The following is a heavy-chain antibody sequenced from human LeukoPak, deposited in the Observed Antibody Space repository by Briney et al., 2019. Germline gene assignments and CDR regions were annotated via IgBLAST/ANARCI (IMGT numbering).Heavy chain of an antibody. J-gene: IGHJ5*02. CDR3: ARRPYYYDSSGYYYGWFDP. D-gene: IGHD3-22*01. CDR1: GGSISSYY. V-gene: IGHV4-59*01. Sequence: SGTLSLTCTVSGGSISSYYWSWIRQPPGKGLEWIGYIYYSGSTNYNPSLKSRVTISVDTSKNQFSLKLSSVTAADTAVYYCARRPYYYDSSGYYYGWFDPWGQGTLVTVSS. CDR2: IYYSGST.